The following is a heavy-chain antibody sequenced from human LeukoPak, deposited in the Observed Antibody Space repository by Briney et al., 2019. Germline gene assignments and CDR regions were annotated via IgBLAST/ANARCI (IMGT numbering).Heavy chain of an antibody. D-gene: IGHD3-22*01. Sequence: ASVTVSFKATGYTFTSYGLSWVRQAPGQGREGMGRSSGYNGNTNYEQKLQGRVNMTTDTSTRTAYMELRSLKSDDTAVYYCARKEGDYYDSSGYLRYWGQGPLDSVSS. J-gene: IGHJ4*02. CDR1: GYTFTSYG. CDR2: SSGYNGNT. V-gene: IGHV1-18*01. CDR3: ARKEGDYYDSSGYLRY.